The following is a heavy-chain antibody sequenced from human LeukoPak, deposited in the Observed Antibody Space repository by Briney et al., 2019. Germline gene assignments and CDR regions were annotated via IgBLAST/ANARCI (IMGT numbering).Heavy chain of an antibody. J-gene: IGHJ5*01. V-gene: IGHV4-59*08. Sequence: PSETLSLTCTVSGGSISSYYWSWIRQPPGKGLEWIGYIYYSGSTNYNPSLKSRVTISVDTSKNQFSLKLSSVTAADTAVYYCARGRGLDNNWFDSWGQGTLVTVSS. CDR1: GGSISSYY. CDR3: ARGRGLDNNWFDS. D-gene: IGHD4-17*01. CDR2: IYYSGST.